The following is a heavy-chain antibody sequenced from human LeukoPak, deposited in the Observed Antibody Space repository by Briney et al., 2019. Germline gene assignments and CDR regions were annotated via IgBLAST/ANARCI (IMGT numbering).Heavy chain of an antibody. V-gene: IGHV1-69*05. CDR1: GGTFSSYA. Sequence: ASVKVSCKASGGTFSSYAISWVRQAPGQGLEWMGGIIPIFGTANYAQKFQGRVTITTDESTSTAYMELSSLRSEDTAVYYCAGGVGIAAAGSYYYYYYYMDVWGKGTTVTVSS. CDR3: AGGVGIAAAGSYYYYYYYMDV. J-gene: IGHJ6*03. D-gene: IGHD6-13*01. CDR2: IIPIFGTA.